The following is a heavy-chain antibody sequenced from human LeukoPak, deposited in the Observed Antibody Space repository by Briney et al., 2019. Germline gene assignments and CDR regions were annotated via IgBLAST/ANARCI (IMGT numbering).Heavy chain of an antibody. CDR2: ITRSSSAK. CDR1: GFSFSTQR. J-gene: IGHJ4*02. CDR3: TRDQEGSDY. Sequence: PGGSLRLSCAASGFSFSTQRMHWVRQAPGKGLEWVSYITRSSSAKFYADSVKGRFTISRDNAENLLYLQMNSLRAEDTAVYYCTRDQEGSDYWGQGTLVTVSS. V-gene: IGHV3-48*01.